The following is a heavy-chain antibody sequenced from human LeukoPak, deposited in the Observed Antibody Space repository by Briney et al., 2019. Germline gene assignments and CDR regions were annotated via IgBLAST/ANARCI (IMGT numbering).Heavy chain of an antibody. D-gene: IGHD3-22*01. CDR3: ARSYDTNNRQRFDY. CDR2: MYYTESP. J-gene: IGHJ4*02. CDR1: GASIRSYY. V-gene: IGHV4-59*08. Sequence: SETLSLTCTVSGASIRSYYWSWIRQPPGKGLEWIAYMYYTESPSYNPSLKGRVSMSGDSSRNQLSLKLNSVTAADTAVYYCARSYDTNNRQRFDYWGQGILVTVSP.